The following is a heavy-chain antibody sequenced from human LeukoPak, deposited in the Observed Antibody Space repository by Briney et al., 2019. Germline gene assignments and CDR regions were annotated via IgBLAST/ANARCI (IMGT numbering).Heavy chain of an antibody. D-gene: IGHD2-15*01. CDR1: GFTFRSYA. Sequence: GGSLRLSCAASGFTFRSYAMNWVRQAPGKGLEWVSGISGSGGSTYYADSVKGRFTISRDNSRNTLYPQMNSLRVEDTAVYYCARTRNLLPPDVWGQGTTVTVSS. J-gene: IGHJ6*02. CDR2: ISGSGGST. CDR3: ARTRNLLPPDV. V-gene: IGHV3-23*01.